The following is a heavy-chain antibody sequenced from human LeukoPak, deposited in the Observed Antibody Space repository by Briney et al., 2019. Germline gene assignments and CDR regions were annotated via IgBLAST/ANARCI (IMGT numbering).Heavy chain of an antibody. Sequence: KPGGSLRLSCAASGFTFSDYYMTWIRQAPGQGLEWISYVSGSDESKYYAGSVRGRFAISRDNAEKSLFLQMSNVRAEDTAVYYCARAGLGGHYIDYWGQGTLVTLSS. V-gene: IGHV3-11*01. J-gene: IGHJ4*02. CDR3: ARAGLGGHYIDY. D-gene: IGHD2-15*01. CDR1: GFTFSDYY. CDR2: VSGSDESK.